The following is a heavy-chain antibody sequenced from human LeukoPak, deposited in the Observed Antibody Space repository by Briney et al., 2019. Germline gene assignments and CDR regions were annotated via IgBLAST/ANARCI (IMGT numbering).Heavy chain of an antibody. V-gene: IGHV2-5*02. CDR2: IYWDDDK. CDR1: GFSLSTSGVG. D-gene: IGHD3-3*01. J-gene: IGHJ5*02. CDR3: AHSGRITIFGVVISQNWFDP. Sequence: ESGPTLVKPTQTLTLTCTFSGFSLSTSGVGAGWIRQPPGKALEWLALIYWDDDKRYSPSLKSRLTITKDTSKNQVVLTMTNMDPVDTATYYCAHSGRITIFGVVISQNWFDPWGQGTLVTVSS.